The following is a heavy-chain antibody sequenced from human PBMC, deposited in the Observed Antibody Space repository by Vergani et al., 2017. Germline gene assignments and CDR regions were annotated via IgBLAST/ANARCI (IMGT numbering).Heavy chain of an antibody. Sequence: EVQLLESGGGLVQPGGSPRLSCAASGFTFSSYAMSWVRQAPGKGLEWVSAISGSGGSTYYADSVKGRFTISRENSKNTLYLQMNGLRAEDTAVYYCAKVGIFGVVTALYFDYWGQGTLVTVSS. V-gene: IGHV3-23*01. CDR2: ISGSGGST. CDR3: AKVGIFGVVTALYFDY. D-gene: IGHD3-3*01. CDR1: GFTFSSYA. J-gene: IGHJ4*02.